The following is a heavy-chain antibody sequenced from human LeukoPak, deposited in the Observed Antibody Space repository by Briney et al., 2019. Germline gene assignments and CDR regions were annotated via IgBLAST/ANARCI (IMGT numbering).Heavy chain of an antibody. V-gene: IGHV3-33*01. Sequence: GGSLRLSCAASGFIFSSYGMHWVRQAPGKGLEWVALIWFDGSNKEYADSVKGRFTISRDNSKNTLYLQMNSLRAEDTAVYYCARGNPYSGSYYYFDYWGQGTLVTVSS. D-gene: IGHD1-26*01. CDR2: IWFDGSNK. CDR3: ARGNPYSGSYYYFDY. J-gene: IGHJ4*02. CDR1: GFIFSSYG.